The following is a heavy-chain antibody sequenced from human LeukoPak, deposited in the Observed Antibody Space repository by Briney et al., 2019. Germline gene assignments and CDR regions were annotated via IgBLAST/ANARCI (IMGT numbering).Heavy chain of an antibody. J-gene: IGHJ2*01. V-gene: IGHV3-9*01. CDR2: ISWNSGSI. Sequence: GGSLRLSCAASGFTFSNSWMSWVRQAPGKGLEWVSSISWNSGSISYADSVKGRFTISRDNAKNSLYLQMNSLSPEDTALYYCAKDYGDIRNWYFDLWGRGTLVTVSS. CDR3: AKDYGDIRNWYFDL. CDR1: GFTFSNSW. D-gene: IGHD4-17*01.